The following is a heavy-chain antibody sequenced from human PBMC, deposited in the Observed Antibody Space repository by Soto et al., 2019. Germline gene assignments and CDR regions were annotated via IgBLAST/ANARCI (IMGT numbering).Heavy chain of an antibody. D-gene: IGHD1-26*01. CDR3: VTVNLVGAAYYFGY. CDR1: GGSIRNGDYY. Sequence: SETLSLTCTVSGGSIRNGDYYWGWIRQPPGKGLEWIGYVYYSGTTYSHPSLNSRVSISVNTSENQFSLRLTSVTAADTAVYYCVTVNLVGAAYYFGYWGPGTLVTVSS. J-gene: IGHJ4*02. V-gene: IGHV4-30-4*01. CDR2: VYYSGTT.